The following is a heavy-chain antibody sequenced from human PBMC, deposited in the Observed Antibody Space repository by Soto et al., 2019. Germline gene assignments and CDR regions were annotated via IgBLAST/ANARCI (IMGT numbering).Heavy chain of an antibody. CDR3: AREATIAVAGTYWFDP. D-gene: IGHD6-19*01. J-gene: IGHJ5*02. V-gene: IGHV1-69*06. CDR2: IIPIFGTA. Sequence: SVKVSCKASGGTFSSYAISWVRQAPGQGLEWMGGIIPIFGTANYAQKFQGRVTITADKSTSTAYMELSSLRSEDAAVYYCAREATIAVAGTYWFDPWGQGTLVTVSS. CDR1: GGTFSSYA.